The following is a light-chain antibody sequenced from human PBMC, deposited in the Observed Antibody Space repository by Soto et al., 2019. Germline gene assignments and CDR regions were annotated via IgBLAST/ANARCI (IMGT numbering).Light chain of an antibody. CDR2: WAS. Sequence: DIVMTQSPDSLAVSLGERATIHCRSSHHVLYSSNNKNYLAWYQQKPGQPPKLLIYWASARESGVPDRFSGSGSGTDFTLTISSLQAEDVAVYYCQQYYSTPWTFGQGTKVDI. CDR1: HHVLYSSNNKNY. J-gene: IGKJ1*01. CDR3: QQYYSTPWT. V-gene: IGKV4-1*01.